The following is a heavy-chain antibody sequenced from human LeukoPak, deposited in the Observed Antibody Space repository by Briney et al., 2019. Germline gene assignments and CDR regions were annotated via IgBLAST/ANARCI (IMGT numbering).Heavy chain of an antibody. CDR1: GYTFTSYY. CDR2: INPSGGST. D-gene: IGHD3-22*01. V-gene: IGHV1-46*01. CDR3: ARDHNFRDYYDSSGYLNWFDP. J-gene: IGHJ5*02. Sequence: GASVKVSCKASGYTFTSYYMHWVRQAPGQGLEWMGIINPSGGSTSYAQKFQGRVTMTRDTSTSTVYMELSSLRSEDMAVYYCARDHNFRDYYDSSGYLNWFDPWGQGTLVTVSS.